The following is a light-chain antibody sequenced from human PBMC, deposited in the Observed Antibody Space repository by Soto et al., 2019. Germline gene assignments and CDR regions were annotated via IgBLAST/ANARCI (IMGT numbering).Light chain of an antibody. J-gene: IGLJ1*01. CDR1: SSHVSDYYR. CDR3: CSYAGSYTYV. CDR2: DVT. Sequence: ALAQPPSVSGSPGQSVTISCTGTSSHVSDYYRFSWYQHHPGKAPKLMIYDVTKRPSGVRDRFSASKSGNTASLTISGLQAEDEADYYCCSYAGSYTYVFGTGTKVTVL. V-gene: IGLV2-11*01.